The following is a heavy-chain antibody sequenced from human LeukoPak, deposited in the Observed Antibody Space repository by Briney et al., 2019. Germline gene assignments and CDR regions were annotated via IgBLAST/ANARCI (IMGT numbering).Heavy chain of an antibody. D-gene: IGHD5-18*01. CDR2: INPSGGST. V-gene: IGHV1-46*01. CDR3: ARDPSRGYRIDY. J-gene: IGHJ4*02. CDR1: GYTFTGYY. Sequence: ASVKVSCKASGYTFTGYYMHWVRQAPGQGLEWMGIINPSGGSTSYAQKFQGRVTMTRDTSTSTVYMELSSLRSEDTAAYYCARDPSRGYRIDYWGQGTLVTVSS.